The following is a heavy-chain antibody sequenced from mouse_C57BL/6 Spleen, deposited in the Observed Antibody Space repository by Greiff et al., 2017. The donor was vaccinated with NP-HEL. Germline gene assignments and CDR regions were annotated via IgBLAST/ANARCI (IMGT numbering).Heavy chain of an antibody. Sequence: ESGPGLVKPSQSLSLTCSVTGYSITSGYYWNWIRQFPGNKLEWMGYISYDGSNNYNPSLKNRISITRDTSKNQFFLKLNSVTTEDTATYYCARDDYDRGFDYWAKAPLSQSPQ. J-gene: IGHJ2*01. CDR3: ARDDYDRGFDY. CDR2: ISYDGSN. V-gene: IGHV3-6*01. D-gene: IGHD2-4*01. CDR1: GYSITSGYY.